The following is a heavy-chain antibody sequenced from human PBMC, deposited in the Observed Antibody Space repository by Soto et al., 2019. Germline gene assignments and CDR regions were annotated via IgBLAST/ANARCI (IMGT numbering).Heavy chain of an antibody. Sequence: GASLKISCKGSGYSVSSYWIGWVRQMPGKGLEWMGIIYPGDSDTRYSPSFQGQVTISADKSISTAYLQWSSLKASDTAMYYCARHLRIAVAGTNYYYGMDVWGQGTTVTVSS. CDR1: GYSVSSYW. CDR2: IYPGDSDT. CDR3: ARHLRIAVAGTNYYYGMDV. V-gene: IGHV5-51*01. D-gene: IGHD6-19*01. J-gene: IGHJ6*02.